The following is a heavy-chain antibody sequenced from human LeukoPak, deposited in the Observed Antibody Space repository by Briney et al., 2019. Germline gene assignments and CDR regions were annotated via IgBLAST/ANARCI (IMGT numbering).Heavy chain of an antibody. CDR3: EKSFRGGYVLGVFDY. V-gene: IGHV3-9*01. CDR1: GFTFDDYA. D-gene: IGHD3-16*01. CDR2: ISWNSGSI. Sequence: GGSLRLSCAASGFTFDDYAMHWVRQAPGKGLEWVSGISWNSGSIGYADSVKGRFTISRDNAKNSLYLQMNSLRAEDTALYYFEKSFRGGYVLGVFDYWGQETLVTVSS. J-gene: IGHJ4*02.